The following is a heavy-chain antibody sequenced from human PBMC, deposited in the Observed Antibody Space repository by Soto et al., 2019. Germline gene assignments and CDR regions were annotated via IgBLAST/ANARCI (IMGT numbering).Heavy chain of an antibody. CDR1: GGSISNYY. J-gene: IGHJ4*02. CDR2: IYSSGST. CDR3: ARDHPHSYGVYYFDY. V-gene: IGHV4-59*01. Sequence: SETLSLTCTVSGGSISNYYWNWIRQSPGKGLEWIGYIYSSGSTHYNPSLQNRVTISIDTSKNQVSLNVNSVTAADTAVYYCARDHPHSYGVYYFDYWGQGTPVTV. D-gene: IGHD5-18*01.